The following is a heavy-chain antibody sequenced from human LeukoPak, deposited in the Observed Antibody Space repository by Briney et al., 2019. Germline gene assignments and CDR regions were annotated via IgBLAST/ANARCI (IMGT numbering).Heavy chain of an antibody. CDR2: INSDGSWT. J-gene: IGHJ2*01. V-gene: IGHV3-74*01. CDR3: ARDPSSNYDSSGYYYPDWYFDL. Sequence: GGSLRLSCAASGNYWMHWVRQAPGKGLVWVSHINSDGSWTSYADSVKGRFTISKDNSKNTLYLQMNSLRAEDTAVYYCARDPSSNYDSSGYYYPDWYFDLWGRGTLVTVSS. D-gene: IGHD3-22*01. CDR1: GNYW.